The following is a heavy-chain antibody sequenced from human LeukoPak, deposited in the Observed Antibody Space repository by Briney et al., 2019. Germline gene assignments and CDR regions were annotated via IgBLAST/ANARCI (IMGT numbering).Heavy chain of an antibody. J-gene: IGHJ6*03. D-gene: IGHD3-9*01. CDR2: ISSSSSYI. Sequence: PGGSLRLSCAASGFTFSSYEMNWVRQAPGKGLEWVSSISSSSSYIYYADSVKGRFTISRDNAKNSLYLQMNSLRAEDTAVYYCARGGVENPVLRYFDWLTPYYYYYMDVWGKGTTVTISS. CDR1: GFTFSSYE. V-gene: IGHV3-21*01. CDR3: ARGGVENPVLRYFDWLTPYYYYYMDV.